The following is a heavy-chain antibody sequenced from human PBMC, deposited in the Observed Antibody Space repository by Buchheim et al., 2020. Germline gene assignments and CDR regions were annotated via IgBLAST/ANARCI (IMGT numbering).Heavy chain of an antibody. V-gene: IGHV1-46*01. Sequence: QVQLVQSGAEVKKPGASVKVSCKASGYTFTRYYMHWVRQAPGQGLEWMGIINPSGGSTNYAQKFQGRVTMTRDTSKSTVYMELSSLRSEDTGVYYCATGDSSGWTNAVGYWGQGTL. D-gene: IGHD6-19*01. CDR1: GYTFTRYY. J-gene: IGHJ4*02. CDR2: INPSGGST. CDR3: ATGDSSGWTNAVGY.